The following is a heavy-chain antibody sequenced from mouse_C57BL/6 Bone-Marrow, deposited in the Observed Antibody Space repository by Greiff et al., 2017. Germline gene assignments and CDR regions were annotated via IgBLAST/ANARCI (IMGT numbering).Heavy chain of an antibody. J-gene: IGHJ3*01. D-gene: IGHD2-3*01. Sequence: EVKLQESGTVLARPGASVKMSCKTSGYTFTSYWMHWVKQRPGQGLEWIGAIYPGNSDTSYNQKFKGKAKLTAVNSASSGSRELSSLRLKDSAVYYCTYYDGYYVSLAYWGQGTLVTGSA. V-gene: IGHV1-5*01. CDR2: IYPGNSDT. CDR1: GYTFTSYW. CDR3: TYYDGYYVSLAY.